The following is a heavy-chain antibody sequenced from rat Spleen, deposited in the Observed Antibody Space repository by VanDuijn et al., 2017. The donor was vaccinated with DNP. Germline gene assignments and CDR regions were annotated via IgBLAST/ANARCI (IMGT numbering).Heavy chain of an antibody. V-gene: IGHV3-1*01. CDR2: ISYSGST. CDR1: GYSITSNY. Sequence: EVQLQESGPGLVKPSQSLSLTCSVTGYSITSNYWGWIRTFPGNKMEWIGHISYSGSTSYNPSLKSRISITRDISKNQLFLQVNSVTTEDTATYYCARWPGYNPPYAMDAWGQGTSVTVSS. CDR3: ARWPGYNPPYAMDA. J-gene: IGHJ4*01. D-gene: IGHD1-4*01.